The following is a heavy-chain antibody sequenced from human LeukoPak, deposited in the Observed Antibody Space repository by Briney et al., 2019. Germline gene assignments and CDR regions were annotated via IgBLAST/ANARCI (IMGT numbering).Heavy chain of an antibody. D-gene: IGHD3-10*01. J-gene: IGHJ4*02. V-gene: IGHV6-1*01. CDR3: ASSDGSGLFDY. Sequence: PSQTLSLTCAISGDSVPSSSAVWNWIRQSPSGGLEWLGRTYYRSKWYNDYAVSVKSRITIDTDTSKSQFSLQLNSVTPEDTAVYYCASSDGSGLFDYWGQGTLVTVSS. CDR2: TYYRSKWYN. CDR1: GDSVPSSSAV.